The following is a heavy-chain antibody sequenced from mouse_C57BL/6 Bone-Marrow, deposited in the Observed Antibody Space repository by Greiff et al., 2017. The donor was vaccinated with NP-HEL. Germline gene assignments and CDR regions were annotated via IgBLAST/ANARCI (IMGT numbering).Heavy chain of an antibody. D-gene: IGHD2-5*01. CDR3: TRSNYGGYAMDY. Sequence: VQLKQSGAELVRPGASVKLSCTASGFNIKDYYMHWVKQRPEQGLEWIGRIDPEDGDTEYAPKFQGKATMTAETSSNTAYLQLSSLTSEDTAVYYCTRSNYGGYAMDYWGQGTSVTVSS. CDR2: IDPEDGDT. J-gene: IGHJ4*01. V-gene: IGHV14-1*01. CDR1: GFNIKDYY.